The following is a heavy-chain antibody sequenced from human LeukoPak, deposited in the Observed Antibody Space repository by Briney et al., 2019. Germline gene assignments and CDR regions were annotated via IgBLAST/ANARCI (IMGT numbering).Heavy chain of an antibody. D-gene: IGHD5-12*01. Sequence: PWGSLRLSCVGSGFTISNYWMHWVRQAPGTGLVWVSRIHPDGSITTYADSVKGRFTISRDNAKNTLYLQMNSLRAEDTAVYYCAPQQTYSPYNWFDPWGQGTLVTVSS. J-gene: IGHJ5*02. CDR3: APQQTYSPYNWFDP. V-gene: IGHV3-74*03. CDR2: IHPDGSIT. CDR1: GFTISNYW.